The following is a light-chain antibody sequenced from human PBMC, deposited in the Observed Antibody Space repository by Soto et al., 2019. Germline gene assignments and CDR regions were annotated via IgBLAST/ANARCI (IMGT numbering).Light chain of an antibody. V-gene: IGKV3D-11*02. J-gene: IGKJ2*01. CDR3: QQRSNWHPT. CDR2: DAS. Sequence: ETVLTQSPATLSLSPGERVSLSCRASQSVGNSLAWYQQKPGQAPRLLIYDASNRATGIPARFTGSGSGTDFTLTISSLESEDFAVYYCQQRSNWHPTFGQGTRLEIK. CDR1: QSVGNS.